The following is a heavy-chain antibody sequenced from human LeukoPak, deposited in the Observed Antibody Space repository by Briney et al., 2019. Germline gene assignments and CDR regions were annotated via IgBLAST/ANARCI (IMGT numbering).Heavy chain of an antibody. CDR1: GGSFSGYY. V-gene: IGHV4-34*01. Sequence: PSETLSLTCAVYGGSFSGYYWSWIRQPPGKGLEWIGEINHSGSTNYNPSLKSRVTISVDTSKNQFSLKLSSVTAADTAVYYCAREGAVTTAGWGSNWFDPWGQGTLVTVSS. CDR2: INHSGST. J-gene: IGHJ5*02. D-gene: IGHD4-17*01. CDR3: AREGAVTTAGWGSNWFDP.